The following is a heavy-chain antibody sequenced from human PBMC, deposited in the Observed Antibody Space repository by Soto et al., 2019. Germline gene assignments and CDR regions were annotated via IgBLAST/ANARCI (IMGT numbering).Heavy chain of an antibody. CDR2: IYYSGST. J-gene: IGHJ4*02. Sequence: SETLSHTCTFSGGSISSYYWIWIRQPPGKGLEWIGYIYYSGSTNYNPSLKSRVTISVDTSKNQFSLKLSSVTAADTAVYYCAATLYGSGSYAIDYWGQGTLVTVSS. CDR1: GGSISSYY. CDR3: AATLYGSGSYAIDY. D-gene: IGHD3-10*01. V-gene: IGHV4-59*08.